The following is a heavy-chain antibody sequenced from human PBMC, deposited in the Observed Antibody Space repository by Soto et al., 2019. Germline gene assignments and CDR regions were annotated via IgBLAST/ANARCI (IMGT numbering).Heavy chain of an antibody. CDR1: GGTFSSYA. CDR2: IIPIFGTA. Sequence: SVKVSCKASGGTFSSYAISWVRQAHGQGLEWMGGIIPIFGTANYAQKFQGRVTITADESTSTAYMELSSLRSEDTAVYYCGRGGEVVEMATPFDYWGQGTLVTVSS. J-gene: IGHJ4*02. V-gene: IGHV1-69*13. CDR3: GRGGEVVEMATPFDY. D-gene: IGHD2-2*01.